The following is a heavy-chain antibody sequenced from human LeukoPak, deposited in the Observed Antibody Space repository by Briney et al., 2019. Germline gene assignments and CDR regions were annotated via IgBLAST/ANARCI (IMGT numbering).Heavy chain of an antibody. D-gene: IGHD2/OR15-2a*01. J-gene: IGHJ4*02. CDR2: ISYDGSNK. CDR1: GFTFSSYD. V-gene: IGHV3-30-3*01. CDR3: ARDPTQYTTAWYSDY. Sequence: GGSLRLSCAASGFTFSSYDMRWVRQAPGKGLEWVAVISYDGSNKYYADSVKGRFTISRDNPKNTLYLQMNSLRAEDTAVYYCARDPTQYTTAWYSDYWGQGTLVTVSS.